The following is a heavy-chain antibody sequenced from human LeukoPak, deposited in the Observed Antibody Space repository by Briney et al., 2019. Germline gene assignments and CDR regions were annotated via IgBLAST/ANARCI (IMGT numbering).Heavy chain of an antibody. CDR1: GFTFSSYA. CDR2: ISGSGGST. J-gene: IGHJ4*02. D-gene: IGHD5-18*01. Sequence: PGGSLRLSCAASGFTFSSYAMSWVRQAPGKGLEWVSAISGSGGSTYYADSVKGRFTISRDNAKNSLYLQMNSLRAEDTAVYYCARACFPSPTAEDTGFDYWGQGTLVTVSS. CDR3: ARACFPSPTAEDTGFDY. V-gene: IGHV3-23*01.